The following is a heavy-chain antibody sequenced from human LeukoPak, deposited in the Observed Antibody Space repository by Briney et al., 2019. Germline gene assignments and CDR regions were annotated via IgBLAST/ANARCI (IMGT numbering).Heavy chain of an antibody. CDR1: GFTFNKYG. CDR2: IRYDGSNK. CDR3: AKVAGSDWYSNYDHYYYMDV. D-gene: IGHD6-19*01. Sequence: PGGSLRLSCAASGFTFNKYGMHWVRQAPGKGLEWVAFIRYDGSNKYYADSVKGRFTISRDNSKNTLYLQMNSLRAEDTAVYNCAKVAGSDWYSNYDHYYYMDVWGKGTTVTISS. J-gene: IGHJ6*03. V-gene: IGHV3-30*02.